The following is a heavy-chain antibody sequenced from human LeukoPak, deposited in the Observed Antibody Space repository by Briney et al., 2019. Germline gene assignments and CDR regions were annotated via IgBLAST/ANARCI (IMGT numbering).Heavy chain of an antibody. J-gene: IGHJ4*02. D-gene: IGHD6-13*01. CDR2: INHSGST. V-gene: IGHV4-34*01. CDR3: ASVPRYSSSWYVN. CDR1: GGSFSGYY. Sequence: SETLSLTCAVYGGSFSGYYWSWIRQPPGKGLEWIGEINHSGSTNYNPSLKSRVTISVDTSKNQFSLKLSSVTAADTAVYYCASVPRYSSSWYVNWGRGTLVTVSS.